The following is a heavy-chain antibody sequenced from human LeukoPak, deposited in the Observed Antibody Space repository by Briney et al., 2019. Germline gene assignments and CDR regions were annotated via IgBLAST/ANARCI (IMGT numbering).Heavy chain of an antibody. CDR1: GYDFTIYG. J-gene: IGHJ4*02. CDR3: ARERRPGHSPDFSDFDY. V-gene: IGHV1-18*01. CDR2: ISTYNGQT. Sequence: ASVKVSCKASGYDFTIYGINWVRQAPGQGLEWMGWISTYNGQTKYTQSLQGRVAMTTDTATSTVYLDLGSLRPDDTAVYYCARERRPGHSPDFSDFDYWGQGTLVTVSS. D-gene: IGHD1-14*01.